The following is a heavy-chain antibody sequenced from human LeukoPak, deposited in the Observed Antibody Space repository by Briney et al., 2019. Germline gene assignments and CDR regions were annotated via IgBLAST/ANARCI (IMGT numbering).Heavy chain of an antibody. CDR2: INPSGGST. V-gene: IGHV1-46*01. D-gene: IGHD2-8*01. J-gene: IGHJ4*02. CDR3: ARGGVHIVLMVYAMDGNFDY. Sequence: ASVKVSCKASGYTFTGYYMHWVRQAPGQGLEWMGIINPSGGSTSYAQKFQGRVTMTRDTSTSTVYMELSSLRSEDTAVYYCARGGVHIVLMVYAMDGNFDYWGQGTLVTVSS. CDR1: GYTFTGYY.